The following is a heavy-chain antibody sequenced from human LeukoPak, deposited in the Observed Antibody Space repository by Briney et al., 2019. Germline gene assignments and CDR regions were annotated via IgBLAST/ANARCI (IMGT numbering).Heavy chain of an antibody. CDR3: ARAEAAAGTSFGWFDP. CDR1: GYTFTSYG. Sequence: ASVTVSCKASGYTFTSYGISWVRQAPGQGLEWMGWISAYNGNTNYAQKLQGRVTMTTDTSTSTAYMELRSLRSDDTAVYYCARAEAAAGTSFGWFDPWGQGTLVTVSS. J-gene: IGHJ5*02. D-gene: IGHD6-13*01. CDR2: ISAYNGNT. V-gene: IGHV1-18*01.